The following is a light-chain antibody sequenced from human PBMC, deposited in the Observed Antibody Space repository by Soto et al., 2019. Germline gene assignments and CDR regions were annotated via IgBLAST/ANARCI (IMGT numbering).Light chain of an antibody. CDR2: GAS. CDR1: QSISSN. V-gene: IGKV3-15*01. Sequence: EIVMTQSPATLSVSPGERATLSCRASQSISSNFAWYQQKHGQPPRLLLYGASTSATGIPARFSGSGSGTEFTLTISSLQSEDFAVYYCQQYSNWPPAYTFGRGTKVEIK. CDR3: QQYSNWPPAYT. J-gene: IGKJ2*01.